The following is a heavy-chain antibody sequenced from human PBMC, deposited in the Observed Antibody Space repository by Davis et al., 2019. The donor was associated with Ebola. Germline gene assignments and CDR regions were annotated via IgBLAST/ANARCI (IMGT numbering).Heavy chain of an antibody. J-gene: IGHJ4*02. D-gene: IGHD1-26*01. V-gene: IGHV3-30-3*02. CDR1: GFTFSSYA. Sequence: GGSLRLSCAASGFTFSSYAMHWVRQAPGKGLEWVAVISYDGSNKYYADSVKGRFTISRDNSKNTVYMQMHSLRAEDTAVYYCASREVGLHNLYWGEGTLVSVSS. CDR2: ISYDGSNK. CDR3: ASREVGLHNLY.